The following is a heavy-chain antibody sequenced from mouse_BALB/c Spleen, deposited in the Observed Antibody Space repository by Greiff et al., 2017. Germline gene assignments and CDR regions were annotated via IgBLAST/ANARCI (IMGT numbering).Heavy chain of an antibody. CDR2: ISSGGST. CDR1: GFTFSSYA. V-gene: IGHV5-6-5*01. J-gene: IGHJ4*01. D-gene: IGHD1-1*01. Sequence: EVQLVESGGGLVQPGGSLKLSCAASGFTFSSYAMSWVRQTPEKRLEWVASISSGGSTYYPDSVKGRFTISRDNARNILYLQMSSLRSEDTAMYYCARGGGSGNYYAMDYWGQGTSVTVSA. CDR3: ARGGGSGNYYAMDY.